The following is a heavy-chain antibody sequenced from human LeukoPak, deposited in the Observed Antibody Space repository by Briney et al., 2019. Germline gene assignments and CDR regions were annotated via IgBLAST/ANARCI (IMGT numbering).Heavy chain of an antibody. J-gene: IGHJ4*02. CDR1: GGSISGSSFY. D-gene: IGHD4-17*01. CDR2: IYYSGST. CDR3: ARERYGDYVEGTGLGY. V-gene: IGHV4-61*01. Sequence: PSETLSLTCTVSGGSISGSSFYWGWIRQPPGKGLERIGYIYYSGSTNYNPSLKSRVTISVDTSKNQFSLKLSSVTAADTAVYYCARERYGDYVEGTGLGYWGQGTLVTVSS.